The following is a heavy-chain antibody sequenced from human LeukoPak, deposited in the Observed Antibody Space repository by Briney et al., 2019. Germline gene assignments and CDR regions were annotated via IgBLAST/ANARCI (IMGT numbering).Heavy chain of an antibody. CDR2: INSDGSST. D-gene: IGHD4-23*01. CDR1: GFTFSCYW. Sequence: PGGSLRLSCAASGFTFSCYWMHWVRQAPGKGLVWVSRINSDGSSTSYADSVKGRFTISRDNAKNTLYLQMNSLRAEDTAVYYCASWAVVTSEFDYWGQGTLVTVSS. V-gene: IGHV3-74*01. CDR3: ASWAVVTSEFDY. J-gene: IGHJ4*02.